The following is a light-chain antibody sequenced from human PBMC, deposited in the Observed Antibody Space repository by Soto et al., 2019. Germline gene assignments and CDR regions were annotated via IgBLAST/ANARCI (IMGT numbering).Light chain of an antibody. CDR3: SSYTSGSTYV. CDR2: DVS. V-gene: IGLV2-14*01. Sequence: QSVLTQPASVSGSPGQSITISCTGTSSDVGFYNYVSWYQQHPGKAPKVMIYDVSNRPSGVSNRFSGSKSGNTASLTISGLQAEDEADYYCSSYTSGSTYVFATGTKLTVL. CDR1: SSDVGFYNY. J-gene: IGLJ1*01.